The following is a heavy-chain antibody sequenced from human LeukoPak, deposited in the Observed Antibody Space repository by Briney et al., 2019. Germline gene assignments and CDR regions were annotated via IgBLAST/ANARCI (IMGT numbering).Heavy chain of an antibody. V-gene: IGHV1-58*02. J-gene: IGHJ2*01. CDR1: GFTFTSSA. CDR3: AAGNYGDYGWYFDL. Sequence: ASVKVSCKASGFTFTSSAMQWVRQARGQRLEWIGWIVVGSGNTNYAQKSQERVTITRDMSTSTAYMELSSLRSEDTAVYYCAAGNYGDYGWYFDLWGRGTLVTVSS. D-gene: IGHD4-17*01. CDR2: IVVGSGNT.